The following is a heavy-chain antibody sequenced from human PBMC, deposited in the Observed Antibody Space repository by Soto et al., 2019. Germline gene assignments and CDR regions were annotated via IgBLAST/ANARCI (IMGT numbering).Heavy chain of an antibody. V-gene: IGHV3-21*01. J-gene: IGHJ6*02. CDR1: GFTFSSYS. D-gene: IGHD6-19*01. Sequence: GGSLRLSCAASGFTFSSYSMNWVRQAPGKGLEWVSSISSSSSYIYYADSVKGRFTISRDNAKNSLYLQMNSLRAEDTAVYYCARDREYSSGWYTYYYYYGMDVWGQGTTVTVSS. CDR3: ARDREYSSGWYTYYYYYGMDV. CDR2: ISSSSSYI.